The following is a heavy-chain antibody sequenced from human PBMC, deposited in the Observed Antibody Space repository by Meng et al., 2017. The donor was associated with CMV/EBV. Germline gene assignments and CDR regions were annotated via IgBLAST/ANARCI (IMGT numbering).Heavy chain of an antibody. Sequence: GESLKISCAASGFTFSSYAMHWVRQAPGKGLEWVAVISYDGSNKYYADSVKGRFTISRDNSKNTLYLQMNSPRAEDTAVYYCARDHSTWYQLPSDLYNWFDPWGQGTLVTVSS. J-gene: IGHJ5*02. D-gene: IGHD2-2*01. CDR1: GFTFSSYA. CDR3: ARDHSTWYQLPSDLYNWFDP. V-gene: IGHV3-30-3*01. CDR2: ISYDGSNK.